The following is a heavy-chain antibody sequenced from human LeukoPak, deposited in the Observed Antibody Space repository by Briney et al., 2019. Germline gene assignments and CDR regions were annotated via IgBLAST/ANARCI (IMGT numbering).Heavy chain of an antibody. CDR1: GFTFSNAW. Sequence: GGSLRLSCAASGFTFSNAWISWVRQAPGKGLEWVGRIKSKTDGGTTDYAAPVKGRFTISRDDSKNTLYLQMNSLKTEDTALYYCTSYPGGFTMVRGVHGYFDYWGQGTLVTVSS. V-gene: IGHV3-15*01. CDR3: TSYPGGFTMVRGVHGYFDY. J-gene: IGHJ4*02. CDR2: IKSKTDGGTT. D-gene: IGHD3-10*01.